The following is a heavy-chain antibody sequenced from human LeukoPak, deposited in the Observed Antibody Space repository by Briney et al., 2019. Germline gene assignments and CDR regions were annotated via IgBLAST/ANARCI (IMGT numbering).Heavy chain of an antibody. CDR3: ARESTASSGYLRFDY. Sequence: SETLSLTCTVSGGSISSSSYYWGWIRQSPGKGLEWIGSIYYSGSTYYNPSLKSRVTISVDTSKNQFSLKLSSVTAADTAVYYCARESTASSGYLRFDYWGQGTLVTVSS. J-gene: IGHJ4*02. CDR1: GGSISSSSYY. CDR2: IYYSGST. D-gene: IGHD3-22*01. V-gene: IGHV4-39*07.